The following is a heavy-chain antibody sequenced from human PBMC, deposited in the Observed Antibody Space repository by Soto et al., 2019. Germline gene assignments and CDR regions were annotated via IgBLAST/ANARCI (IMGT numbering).Heavy chain of an antibody. CDR2: ISSSSSYI. V-gene: IGHV3-21*01. CDR3: ARAGPDTTPTAY. CDR1: GFTFSSYS. D-gene: IGHD2-15*01. Sequence: PGGSLRLSCAASGFTFSSYSMNWVRQAPGKGLEWVSSISSSSSYIYYADSVKGRFTISRDNAKNSLYLQMNSLRAEDTAVYYCARAGPDTTPTAYSGQGTLVTVSS. J-gene: IGHJ4*02.